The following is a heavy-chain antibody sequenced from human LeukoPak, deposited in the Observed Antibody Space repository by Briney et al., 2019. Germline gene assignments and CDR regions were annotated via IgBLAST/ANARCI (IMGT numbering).Heavy chain of an antibody. J-gene: IGHJ4*02. CDR1: GFTFSSYA. CDR2: ISGSGGST. V-gene: IGHV3-23*01. D-gene: IGHD3-22*01. Sequence: PGGSLRLSCAASGFTFSSYAMSWVRQAPGKGLEWVSAISGSGGSTYYADSVKGRFTISRDNSKNTLYLQMNSLRAEDTAVYYCAKKYGSSCYYSAGGHWGQGTLVTVSS. CDR3: AKKYGSSCYYSAGGH.